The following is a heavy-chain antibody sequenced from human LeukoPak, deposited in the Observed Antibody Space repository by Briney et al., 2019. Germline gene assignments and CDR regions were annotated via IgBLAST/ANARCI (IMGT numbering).Heavy chain of an antibody. D-gene: IGHD2-21*02. V-gene: IGHV1-18*01. J-gene: IGHJ4*02. CDR2: ISTYNGNT. CDR1: GYTFINYG. CDR3: ARVSVGTHSDY. Sequence: ASVKVSCQASGYTFINYGFSWVRQAPGQGLEWMGWISTYNGNTNYAQKLQGRVTMTTDTSTRTAYMELRSLRSDDTAVYYCARVSVGTHSDYWGQGTLVTVSS.